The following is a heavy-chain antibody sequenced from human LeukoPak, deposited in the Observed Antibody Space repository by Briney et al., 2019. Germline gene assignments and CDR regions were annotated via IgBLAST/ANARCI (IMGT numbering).Heavy chain of an antibody. CDR3: ARTPQVPAAAHFDY. J-gene: IGHJ4*02. CDR2: IYPGDSDT. CDR1: VYSFTSYW. D-gene: IGHD2-2*01. Sequence: KSGESLKISCKGSVYSFTSYWIGWVRQMPGKGLEWMGIIYPGDSDTRYSPSFQGQVTISADKSISTAYLQWSSLKASDTAMYYCARTPQVPAAAHFDYWGRGTLVTVSS. V-gene: IGHV5-51*01.